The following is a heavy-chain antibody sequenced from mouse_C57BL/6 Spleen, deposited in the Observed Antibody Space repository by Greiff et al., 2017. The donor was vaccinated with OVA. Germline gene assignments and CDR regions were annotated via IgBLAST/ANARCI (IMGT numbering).Heavy chain of an antibody. CDR3: ARQSRNWDYFDY. CDR1: GFTFSSYG. V-gene: IGHV5-6*01. CDR2: ISSGGSYT. J-gene: IGHJ2*01. Sequence: EVKLVESGGDLVKPGGSLKLSCAASGFTFSSYGMSWVRQTPDKRLEWVATISSGGSYTYYPDSVKGRFTISRDNAKNTLYLQMSSLKSEDTAMYYCARQSRNWDYFDYWGQGTTLTVSS. D-gene: IGHD4-1*01.